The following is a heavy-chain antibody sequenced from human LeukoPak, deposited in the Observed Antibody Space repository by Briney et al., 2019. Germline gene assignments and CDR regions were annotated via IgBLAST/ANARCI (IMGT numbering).Heavy chain of an antibody. CDR3: ARGAYYDILTGYYSY. J-gene: IGHJ4*02. V-gene: IGHV4-61*01. CDR2: IYYSGST. CDR1: TDSISSRSYY. D-gene: IGHD3-9*01. Sequence: SETLSLTCSVSTDSISSRSYYWSWIRQPPGKGLEWIGYIYYSGSTNYNPSLKSRVTISVDTSKNQFSLKLSSVTAADTAVYYCARGAYYDILTGYYSYWGQGTLVTVSS.